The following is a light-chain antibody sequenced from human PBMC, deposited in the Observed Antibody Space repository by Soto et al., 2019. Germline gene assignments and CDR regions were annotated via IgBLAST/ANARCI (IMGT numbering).Light chain of an antibody. J-gene: IGKJ2*01. CDR1: ESFSSW. CDR3: QPYNGDSKT. Sequence: DIQMTQSPSTLSASVGDTVTITCRASESFSSWLAWHQQKPGKAPNLLIYKASSLESGVPSRFSSSASGTEFTLTISSLQPDDFPTYYCQPYNGDSKTFGQGTKLAIK. V-gene: IGKV1-5*03. CDR2: KAS.